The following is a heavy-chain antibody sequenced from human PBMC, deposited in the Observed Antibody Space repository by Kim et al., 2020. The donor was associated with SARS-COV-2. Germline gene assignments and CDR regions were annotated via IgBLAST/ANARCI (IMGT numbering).Heavy chain of an antibody. J-gene: IGHJ4*02. V-gene: IGHV3-15*01. CDR1: GLTFSNAW. D-gene: IGHD3-22*01. CDR3: TTYDGGYFDF. CDR2: IQSKADGGTI. Sequence: GGSLRLSCAASGLTFSNAWMSWVRQAPGKGLEWVGLIQSKADGGTIDYAAPVKGRFTISRDDSKNMLYLQMNILKSEDTAVYYCTTYDGGYFDFWGQGTLVTVSS.